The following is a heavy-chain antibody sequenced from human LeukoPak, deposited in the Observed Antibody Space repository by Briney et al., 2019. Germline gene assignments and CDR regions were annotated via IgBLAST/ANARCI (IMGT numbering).Heavy chain of an antibody. V-gene: IGHV3-74*01. J-gene: IGHJ5*02. CDR3: ARDPRNKGFDP. CDR1: GFPFSAYW. CDR2: INGDWSNI. Sequence: GGSLRLSCAASGFPFSAYWMHWARQVPGKGLVWVSCINGDWSNIQYADSVKGRFTTSRDNAKNMMYLQMSSLRVEDTAIYYCARDPRNKGFDPWGQGTLVTVSA. D-gene: IGHD1/OR15-1a*01.